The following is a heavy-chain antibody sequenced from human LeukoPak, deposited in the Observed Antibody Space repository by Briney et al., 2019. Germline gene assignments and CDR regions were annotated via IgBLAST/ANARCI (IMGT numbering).Heavy chain of an antibody. V-gene: IGHV4-34*01. CDR2: INHSGST. CDR3: TRPVAVAGTRAFDI. D-gene: IGHD6-19*01. Sequence: SETLSLTCAVYGGSFSGYYWSWIRQPPGKGLEWIGEINHSGSTNYNPSLKSRVTISVDKSKNQFSLKLSSVTAADTAVYYCTRPVAVAGTRAFDIWGQGTMVTVSS. J-gene: IGHJ3*02. CDR1: GGSFSGYY.